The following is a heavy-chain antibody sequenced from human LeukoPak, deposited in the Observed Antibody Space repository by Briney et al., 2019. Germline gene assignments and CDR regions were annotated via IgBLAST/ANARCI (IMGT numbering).Heavy chain of an antibody. CDR2: ISYSGST. J-gene: IGHJ6*03. D-gene: IGHD6-6*01. CDR3: ARRWTSSSPSYNYYYMDV. CDR1: GGSISSYY. Sequence: SETLSLTCTVSGGSISSYYWSWIRQPPGKELEWIGYISYSGSTTYNPSLKSRVTVLVDTSKNQFSLKLSSVTAADTAVYFCARRWTSSSPSYNYYYMDVWGKGTTVTVSS. V-gene: IGHV4-59*08.